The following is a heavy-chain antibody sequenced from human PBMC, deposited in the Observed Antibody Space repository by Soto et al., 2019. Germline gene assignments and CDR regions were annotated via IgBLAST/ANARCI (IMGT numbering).Heavy chain of an antibody. CDR1: GFSLSTSGMC. V-gene: IGHV2-70*01. D-gene: IGHD3-22*01. J-gene: IGHJ6*02. Sequence: ESGPTLVNPTQTLTLTCTFSGFSLSTSGMCVSWIRQPPGKALEWLALIDWDDDKYYSTSLKTRLTISKDASKNQVVLTMTNMDPVDTATYYCARIPKYYYDSSGYFYGMDVWGQGTTVNVSS. CDR3: ARIPKYYYDSSGYFYGMDV. CDR2: IDWDDDK.